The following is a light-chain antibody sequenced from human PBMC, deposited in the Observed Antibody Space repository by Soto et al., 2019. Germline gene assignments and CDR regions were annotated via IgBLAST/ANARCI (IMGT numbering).Light chain of an antibody. CDR2: IND. CDR1: SSNIGSYT. V-gene: IGLV1-44*01. J-gene: IGLJ2*01. CDR3: AAWDDSLKGVV. Sequence: SVLTQPPSASGTPGQRVTISCSGSSSNIGSYTVNWYQQLPGAAPKLLIYINDQRPSGVPDRFSGSKSGTSASLAISGLQSEDEADYYCAAWDDSLKGVVFGGGTKLTVL.